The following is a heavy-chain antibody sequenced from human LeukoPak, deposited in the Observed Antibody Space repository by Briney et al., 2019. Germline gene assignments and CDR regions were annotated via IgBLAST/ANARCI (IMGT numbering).Heavy chain of an antibody. CDR2: VDPEDGET. Sequence: ASVKISCKVSGYTFTDYYMHWVQQAPGKGLEWMGLVDPEDGETIYAEKFQGRVTITADTSTDTDYMELSSMRSEDTAVYYCATDSRYCTNGVCYNIPIDYWGQGTLVTVSS. CDR3: ATDSRYCTNGVCYNIPIDY. CDR1: GYTFTDYY. V-gene: IGHV1-69-2*01. J-gene: IGHJ4*02. D-gene: IGHD2-8*01.